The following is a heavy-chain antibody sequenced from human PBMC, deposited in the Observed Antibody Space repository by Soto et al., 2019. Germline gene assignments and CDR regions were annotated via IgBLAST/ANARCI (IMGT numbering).Heavy chain of an antibody. D-gene: IGHD5-12*01. CDR2: ASHSGGT. V-gene: IGHV4-4*02. J-gene: IGHJ4*02. CDR1: GGSITSVNW. CDR3: TREGFNGYVPFAY. Sequence: QVQLQESGPGLVQPSGTLSLTCTVSGGSITSVNWWSWVRQPPGKGLEWIGEASHSGGTNYSPSLQSRLTLSIDKSKNQLSLNLRSVTAADTAVYYCTREGFNGYVPFAYWGQGALVTVSS.